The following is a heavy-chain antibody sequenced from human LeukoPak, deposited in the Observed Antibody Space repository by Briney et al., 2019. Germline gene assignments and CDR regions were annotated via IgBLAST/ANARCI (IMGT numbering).Heavy chain of an antibody. J-gene: IGHJ4*02. CDR1: GFTFSLYA. D-gene: IGHD3-9*01. CDR3: AKAIRYFDWLSNFDY. CDR2: ISGSGGTT. Sequence: GGSLRLSCAASGFTFSLYAMNWVRQAPGKGLEWVSPISGSGGTTYYADSVKGRFTISRDNAKNSLYLQMNSLRAEDTALYYCAKAIRYFDWLSNFDYWGQGTLVTVSS. V-gene: IGHV3-23*01.